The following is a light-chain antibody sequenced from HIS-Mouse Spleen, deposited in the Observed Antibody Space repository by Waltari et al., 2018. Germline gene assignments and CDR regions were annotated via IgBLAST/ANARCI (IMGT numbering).Light chain of an antibody. CDR3: YSTDSSGNHRV. V-gene: IGLV3-10*01. CDR1: ALPKKY. CDR2: EDS. J-gene: IGLJ2*01. Sequence: SYELTQPPSVSVSPGQTARITCSGDALPKKYAYWYQQKSGQAPVLVIYEDSKRPSGIPERLSGSSSGTRATLTISGAQVEDEADYYCYSTDSSGNHRVFGGGTKLTVL.